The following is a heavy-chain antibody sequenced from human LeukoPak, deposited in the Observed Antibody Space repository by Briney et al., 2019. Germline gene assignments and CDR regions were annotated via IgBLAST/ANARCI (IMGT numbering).Heavy chain of an antibody. CDR1: GFTFSNAW. D-gene: IGHD3-16*01. CDR2: ISSSSSYI. CDR3: ARAGYDYVWGSYGGPFDY. Sequence: GGSLRLSCAASGFTFSNAWMSWVRQAPGKGLEWVSSISSSSSYIYYADSVKGRFTISRDNAKNSLYLQMNSLRAEDTAVYYCARAGYDYVWGSYGGPFDYWGQGTLVTVSS. V-gene: IGHV3-21*01. J-gene: IGHJ4*02.